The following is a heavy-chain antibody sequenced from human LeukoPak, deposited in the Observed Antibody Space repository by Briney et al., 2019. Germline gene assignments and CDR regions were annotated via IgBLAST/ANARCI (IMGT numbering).Heavy chain of an antibody. D-gene: IGHD3-9*01. CDR1: GFTFDDYA. V-gene: IGHV3-9*01. CDR2: ISWNSGSI. CDR3: ARAYYDILTGYYTPFDY. J-gene: IGHJ4*02. Sequence: PGGSLRLSCAASGFTFDDYAMHWVRQGPGKGLEWVSGISWNSGSIGYADSVKGRFTISRDNAKNSLYLQMNSLGAEDTALYYCARAYYDILTGYYTPFDYWGQGTLVTVSS.